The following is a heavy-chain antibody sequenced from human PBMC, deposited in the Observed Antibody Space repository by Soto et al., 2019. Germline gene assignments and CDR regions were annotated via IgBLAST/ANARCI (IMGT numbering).Heavy chain of an antibody. J-gene: IGHJ6*02. D-gene: IGHD2-21*01. CDR3: ARDPIYCGNLPYGMDV. V-gene: IGHV1-69*08. Sequence: QVQLVQSGAEVKKPGSSVKVSCKASGGTFSSYTISWVRQAPGQGLEWMGRIIPILGIANYAQKFQGRVTIHXXKXTXXAYRELSSQRSEDTAVYYCARDPIYCGNLPYGMDVWGQGTTVTVSS. CDR1: GGTFSSYT. CDR2: IIPILGIA.